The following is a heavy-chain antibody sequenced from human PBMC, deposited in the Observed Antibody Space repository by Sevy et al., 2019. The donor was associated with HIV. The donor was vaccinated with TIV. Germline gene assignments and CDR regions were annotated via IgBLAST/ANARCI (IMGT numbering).Heavy chain of an antibody. V-gene: IGHV3-53*01. D-gene: IGHD3-22*01. J-gene: IGHJ3*02. CDR2: IYTGDNT. CDR3: ARLSVYYYDSDSYYTTGNAFDI. Sequence: GGSLRLSCTATGFTVNSNYMSWVRQAPGKGLEWVSIIYTGDNTYYTDSVKGRFTISRDNSKNTLYLQMNSLRAEDTAVYYCARLSVYYYDSDSYYTTGNAFDIWGQGTMVTVSS. CDR1: GFTVNSNY.